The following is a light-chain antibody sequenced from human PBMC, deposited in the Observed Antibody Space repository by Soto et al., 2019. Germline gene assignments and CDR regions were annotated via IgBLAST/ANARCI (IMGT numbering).Light chain of an antibody. CDR1: QTVSINY. Sequence: FTQSPDTLSLSPGERATPSFRSSQTVSINYLAWCQQRPGQAPRLLIYGASTRAAGIPDRFSGSGSGTDFTLTITRLEPEDSAVYFCQQYTGPPTTFGQGTRLEIK. CDR3: QQYTGPPTT. CDR2: GAS. J-gene: IGKJ5*01. V-gene: IGKV3-20*01.